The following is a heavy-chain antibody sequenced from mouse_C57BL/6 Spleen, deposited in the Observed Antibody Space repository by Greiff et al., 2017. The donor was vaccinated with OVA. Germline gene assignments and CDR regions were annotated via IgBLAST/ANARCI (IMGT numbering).Heavy chain of an antibody. CDR2: IYPRSGNT. V-gene: IGHV1-81*01. J-gene: IGHJ1*03. CDR1: GYTFTSYG. Sequence: QVQLKESGAELARPGASVKLSCKASGYTFTSYGISWVKQRTGQGLEWIGEIYPRSGNTYYNEKFKGKATLTADKSSSTAYMELRSLTSEDSAVDFCARCYYGSSYGFDVWGTGTTVTVSS. D-gene: IGHD1-1*01. CDR3: ARCYYGSSYGFDV.